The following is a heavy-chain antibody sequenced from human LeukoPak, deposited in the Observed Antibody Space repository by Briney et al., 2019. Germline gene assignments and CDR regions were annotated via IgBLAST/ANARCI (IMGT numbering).Heavy chain of an antibody. D-gene: IGHD5-12*01. CDR3: ARGRASAGGYSGYDWGDWFDP. CDR1: GYTFTSYD. J-gene: IGHJ5*02. Sequence: ASVKVSCKASGYTFTSYDINWVRQATGQGLQWMGWMNPNSGHTGYAQKFQGRVTTTRDTSISTAYMELSSLRSEDTAVYYCARGRASAGGYSGYDWGDWFDPWGQGTLVTVSS. V-gene: IGHV1-8*03. CDR2: MNPNSGHT.